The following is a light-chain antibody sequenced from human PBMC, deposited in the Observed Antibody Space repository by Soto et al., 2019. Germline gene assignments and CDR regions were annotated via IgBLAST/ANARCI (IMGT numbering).Light chain of an antibody. Sequence: QSALTQPASVSGSPGQSITISCTGTSSDVGGYDYVSWYQQHPGKAPKLIIYEVTNRPSGVSDRFSGSKSGNTASLTLSGLQAEDEAHYYCSSYASSSTAVFGGGTKRTVL. V-gene: IGLV2-14*01. CDR1: SSDVGGYDY. CDR2: EVT. CDR3: SSYASSSTAV. J-gene: IGLJ2*01.